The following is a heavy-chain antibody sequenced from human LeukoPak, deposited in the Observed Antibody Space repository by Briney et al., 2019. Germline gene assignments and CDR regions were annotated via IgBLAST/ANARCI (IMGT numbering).Heavy chain of an antibody. CDR3: AKDLTESYSGYVY. CDR1: GFTFSSYG. J-gene: IGHJ4*02. D-gene: IGHD5-12*01. V-gene: IGHV3-30*18. Sequence: PGGSLRLSCAASGFTFSSYGMHWVRQAPGKGLEWVAVISYDGSNKYYADSVKGRFTISRDNSKNTLYLQMNSLRAEDTAVCYCAKDLTESYSGYVYWGQGTLVTVSS. CDR2: ISYDGSNK.